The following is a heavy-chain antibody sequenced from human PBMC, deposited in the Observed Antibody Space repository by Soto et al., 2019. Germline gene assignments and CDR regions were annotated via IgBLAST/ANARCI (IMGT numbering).Heavy chain of an antibody. CDR2: INPNSGGT. D-gene: IGHD6-19*01. CDR3: ARDESGYSSGWYQHYYYSMDV. CDR1: GYTFTGYY. J-gene: IGHJ6*02. Sequence: QVQLVQSGAEVKKPGASVKVSCKASGYTFTGYYMHWVRQAPGQGLEWMGWINPNSGGTNYAQKFQGWVTMTRDTSISTAYMELSRLRSDDTAVYYCARDESGYSSGWYQHYYYSMDVWGQGTTVTVSS. V-gene: IGHV1-2*04.